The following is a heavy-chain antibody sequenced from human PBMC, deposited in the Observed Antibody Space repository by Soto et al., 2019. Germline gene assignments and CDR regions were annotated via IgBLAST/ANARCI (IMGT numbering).Heavy chain of an antibody. CDR3: ASRTHSRWYYYYYGMDV. V-gene: IGHV1-8*01. D-gene: IGHD6-13*01. J-gene: IGHJ6*02. CDR1: GYTFTSYD. CDR2: MNPNSGNT. Sequence: SVKVSCKASGYTFTSYDINWVRQATGQGLEWMGWMNPNSGNTGYAQKFQGRVTMTRNTSISTAYMELSSLRSEDTAVYYCASRTHSRWYYYYYGMDVWGQGSTVTVSS.